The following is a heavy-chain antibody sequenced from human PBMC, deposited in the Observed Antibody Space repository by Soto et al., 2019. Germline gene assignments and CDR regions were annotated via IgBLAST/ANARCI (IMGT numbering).Heavy chain of an antibody. D-gene: IGHD3-9*01. CDR1: GGSISSGDYS. Sequence: SETLSLTCAVSGGSISSGDYSWSWIRQPPGKGLEWIGYIYHSGSTYYNPSLKSRLTISVDTSKNQFSLKLSSVTAADTAVYYCARGEVLRYFDWLLGGGAFDIWGQGTMVTVSS. V-gene: IGHV4-30-2*01. J-gene: IGHJ3*02. CDR2: IYHSGST. CDR3: ARGEVLRYFDWLLGGGAFDI.